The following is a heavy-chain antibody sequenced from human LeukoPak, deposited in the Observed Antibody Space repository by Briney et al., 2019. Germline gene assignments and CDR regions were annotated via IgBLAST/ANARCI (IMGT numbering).Heavy chain of an antibody. CDR2: MNPNSGNT. Sequence: ASAKVSCKASGYTFSNYDINWVRQAAGQGLEWMGWMNPNSGNTGYAQKFQGRVTMTRNTSISTAYMELSSLRSEDTAVYYRARGHVLASCSGGSCYSGHDYWGQGTLVTVSS. D-gene: IGHD2-15*01. J-gene: IGHJ4*02. V-gene: IGHV1-8*01. CDR3: ARGHVLASCSGGSCYSGHDY. CDR1: GYTFSNYD.